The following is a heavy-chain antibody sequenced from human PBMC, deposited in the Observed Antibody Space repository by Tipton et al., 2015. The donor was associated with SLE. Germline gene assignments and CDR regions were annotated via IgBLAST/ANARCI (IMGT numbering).Heavy chain of an antibody. CDR1: GFTFSNYA. CDR3: ASGRSLPLDY. Sequence: SLRLSCAASGFTFSNYAFSWVRQAPGKGLEWISAVEGSGDKTYYADSVKGRFTISRDNSKNILYLEMNSLRVDDTAVYFCASGRSLPLDYWGQGILVTVAS. D-gene: IGHD2-15*01. J-gene: IGHJ4*02. V-gene: IGHV3-23*01. CDR2: VEGSGDKT.